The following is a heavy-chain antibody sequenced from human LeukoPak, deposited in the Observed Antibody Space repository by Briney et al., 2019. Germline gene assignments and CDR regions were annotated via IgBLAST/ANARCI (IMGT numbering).Heavy chain of an antibody. V-gene: IGHV3-66*01. Sequence: GGSLRLSCAASGFTVSSNYMSWVRQAAGKGLEWVSVIYIGGTTYYADSVKGRFTISRDNSKNNLYLQMNSLRGEDTAVYYCARSPLAPYFDYWGQGTLVTASS. J-gene: IGHJ4*02. D-gene: IGHD3-16*01. CDR2: IYIGGTT. CDR3: ARSPLAPYFDY. CDR1: GFTVSSNY.